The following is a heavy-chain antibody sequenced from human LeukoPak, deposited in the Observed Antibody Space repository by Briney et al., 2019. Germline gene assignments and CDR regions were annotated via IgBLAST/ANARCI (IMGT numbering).Heavy chain of an antibody. CDR3: ARARLGYCSSTICYKTYYYYGMDV. J-gene: IGHJ6*02. D-gene: IGHD2-2*01. CDR2: INAGNGNT. V-gene: IGHV1-3*01. Sequence: ASVKVSCKASGYTFTSYAMHWVRQAPGQRLEWMGWINAGNGNTKYSQKFQGRVTITRDTSARTAYMELSSMRSEDTAVYYCARARLGYCSSTICYKTYYYYGMDVWGQGTTVTVSS. CDR1: GYTFTSYA.